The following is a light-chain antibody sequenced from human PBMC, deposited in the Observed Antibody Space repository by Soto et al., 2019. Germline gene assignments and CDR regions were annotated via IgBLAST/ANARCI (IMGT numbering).Light chain of an antibody. CDR1: QDISSW. CDR2: AAS. V-gene: IGKV1-9*01. Sequence: DIQLTQSPSFVSASVGDRVTITCRASQDISSWLVWYQQKPGKAPKLLIYAASTLQSEVPSRFSGSGSGTEFTLTISSLQPEDFATYYCQQLNSYPLTFGGGTKVDIK. CDR3: QQLNSYPLT. J-gene: IGKJ4*01.